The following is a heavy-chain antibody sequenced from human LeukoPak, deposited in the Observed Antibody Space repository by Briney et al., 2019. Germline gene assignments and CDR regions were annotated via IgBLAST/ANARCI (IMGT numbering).Heavy chain of an antibody. J-gene: IGHJ4*02. D-gene: IGHD3-10*01. CDR2: IIPIFGTA. CDR1: GGTFSSYA. Sequence: SVKVSCXASGGTFSSYAISWVRQAHGQGLEWMGGIIPIFGTANYAQKFQGRVTITADESTSTAYMELSSLMSEDTAVYYCATYGSGSYYNTSLDYWGQGTLVTVSS. V-gene: IGHV1-69*13. CDR3: ATYGSGSYYNTSLDY.